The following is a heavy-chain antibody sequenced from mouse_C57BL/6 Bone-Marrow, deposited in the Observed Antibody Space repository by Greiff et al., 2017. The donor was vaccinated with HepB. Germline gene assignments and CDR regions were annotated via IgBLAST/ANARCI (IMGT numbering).Heavy chain of an antibody. D-gene: IGHD1-1*01. CDR1: GFNIKDDY. Sequence: EVQLQQSGAELVRPGASVKLSCTASGFNIKDDYMHWVKQRPEQGLEWIGWIDPENGDTEYASKFQGKATITADTSSNTAYLQLSSLTSEDTAVYYCRLTTVVAHYCDYWGQGTTLTVSS. CDR3: RLTTVVAHYCDY. V-gene: IGHV14-4*01. J-gene: IGHJ2*01. CDR2: IDPENGDT.